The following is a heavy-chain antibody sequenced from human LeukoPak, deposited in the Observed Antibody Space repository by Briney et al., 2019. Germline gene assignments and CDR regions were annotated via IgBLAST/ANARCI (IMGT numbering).Heavy chain of an antibody. CDR3: ARGPTISETGYFDY. V-gene: IGHV4-34*01. Sequence: PSETLSLTCAVYGGSFTAYYWSWIRQTPGKGLQWIAEVNHRGDTNYNPSVKGRVTISVGTSKNQFSLKVTSLTAADTAVYYCARGPTISETGYFDYWGQGTLVTVSS. CDR2: VNHRGDT. J-gene: IGHJ4*03. D-gene: IGHD1-1*01. CDR1: GGSFTAYY.